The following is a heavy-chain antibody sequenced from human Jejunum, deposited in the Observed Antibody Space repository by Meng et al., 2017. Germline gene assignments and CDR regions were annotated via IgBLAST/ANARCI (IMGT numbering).Heavy chain of an antibody. Sequence: SETLSLTCGVYSGSFSGYLWTWVRQSPGKGLEWIGEVTDRGSTSYSPSLKSRVTISLDTSKNQISLKLSSVTAADTAVYYCARGDSRPCRNGVCFRGPYYSGMDVWGQGTTVTVSS. D-gene: IGHD2-8*01. CDR3: ARGDSRPCRNGVCFRGPYYSGMDV. CDR1: SGSFSGYL. V-gene: IGHV4-34*01. CDR2: VTDRGST. J-gene: IGHJ6*02.